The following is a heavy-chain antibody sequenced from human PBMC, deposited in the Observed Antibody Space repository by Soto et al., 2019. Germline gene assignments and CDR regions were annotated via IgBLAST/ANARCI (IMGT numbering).Heavy chain of an antibody. V-gene: IGHV1-46*01. CDR3: ASPGTLDYYYYGMDV. CDR2: INPSGGST. J-gene: IGHJ6*02. CDR1: GYTFTSYY. Sequence: ASVKVSCKASGYTFTSYYMHWVRQAPGQGLEWMGIINPSGGSTSYAQKFQGRVTMTRDTSTSTVYMELSSLRSKDTAVYYCASPGTLDYYYYGMDVWGQGTTVTVSS. D-gene: IGHD3-3*02.